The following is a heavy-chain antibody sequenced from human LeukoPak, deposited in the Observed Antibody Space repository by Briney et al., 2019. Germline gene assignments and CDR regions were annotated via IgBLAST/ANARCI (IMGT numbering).Heavy chain of an antibody. Sequence: SETLSLTCIVSGGSIRSYYWSWIRQPPGKGLEWIGEINHSGSTNYSPSLKSRVTISVDTSENQFSLKLSSVTAADTAVYYCATSQNSRGDDKSYWGQGTLVTVSS. J-gene: IGHJ4*02. CDR3: ATSQNSRGDDKSY. D-gene: IGHD3-10*01. CDR2: INHSGST. V-gene: IGHV4-34*01. CDR1: GGSIRSYY.